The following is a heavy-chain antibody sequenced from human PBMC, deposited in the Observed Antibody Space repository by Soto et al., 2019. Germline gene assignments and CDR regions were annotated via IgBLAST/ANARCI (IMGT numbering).Heavy chain of an antibody. J-gene: IGHJ4*02. CDR2: IYYSGST. V-gene: IGHV4-59*08. Sequence: SGTLSLTCTVSGGSISSYFWGWIRQPPGRGLEWIGYIYYSGSTNYNPSLKSRVTISVDTSKNQFSLKLSSVTAADTAVYYCARRYGDYFDFWGQGTLVTVSS. D-gene: IGHD4-17*01. CDR1: GGSISSYF. CDR3: ARRYGDYFDF.